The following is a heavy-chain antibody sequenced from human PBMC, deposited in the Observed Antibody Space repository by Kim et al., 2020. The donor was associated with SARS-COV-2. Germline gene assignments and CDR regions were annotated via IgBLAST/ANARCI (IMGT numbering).Heavy chain of an antibody. D-gene: IGHD4-17*01. V-gene: IGHV3-48*02. J-gene: IGHJ4*02. Sequence: YYAASVKGRFTISRDNAKNSLYLQMTSLRDEDTAVYYCARPTYGDCPIGNWGQGTLVTVSS. CDR3: ARPTYGDCPIGN.